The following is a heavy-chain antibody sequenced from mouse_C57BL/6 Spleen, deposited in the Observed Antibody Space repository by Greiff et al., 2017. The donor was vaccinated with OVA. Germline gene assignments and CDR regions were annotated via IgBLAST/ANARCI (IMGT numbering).Heavy chain of an antibody. CDR3: ARASNWDYCDY. Sequence: EVKLVESEGGLVQPGSSMKLSCTASGFTFSDYYMAWVRQVPEKGLEWVANINYDGSSTYYLDSLKSRFIISRDNAKNILYLQMSSLKSEDTATYYCARASNWDYCDYWGKGTTLTVSS. D-gene: IGHD4-1*01. CDR2: INYDGSST. V-gene: IGHV5-16*01. J-gene: IGHJ2*01. CDR1: GFTFSDYY.